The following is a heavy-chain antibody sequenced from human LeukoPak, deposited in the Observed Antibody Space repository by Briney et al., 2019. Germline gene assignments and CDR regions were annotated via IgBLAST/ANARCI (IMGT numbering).Heavy chain of an antibody. CDR3: ARSNPYGDYYFDY. V-gene: IGHV1-2*02. CDR2: INPNSGGT. CDR1: GYTFTGYY. D-gene: IGHD4-17*01. J-gene: IGHJ4*02. Sequence: ASVKVSCKASGYTFTGYYMHWVRQAPGQGLEWMGWINPNSGGTNYAQKFQGRVTMTRDTSISTAYMELSRLRSDDTAVYYCARSNPYGDYYFDYWGQGTLVTVSP.